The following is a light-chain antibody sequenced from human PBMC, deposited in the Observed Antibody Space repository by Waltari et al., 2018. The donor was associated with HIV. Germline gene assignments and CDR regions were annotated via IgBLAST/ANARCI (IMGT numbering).Light chain of an antibody. CDR1: SNNGDDYKY. CDR2: EDS. Sequence: QSALTQPASVSGSPGQSITISCTGTSNNGDDYKYVSWYQHHPGKAPKGIIYEDSHRPSGVSNRFSGSKSGNTASLTISGLQPEDEADYFCASYISSSSPEFGGGTKVTVL. J-gene: IGLJ3*02. CDR3: ASYISSSSPE. V-gene: IGLV2-14*01.